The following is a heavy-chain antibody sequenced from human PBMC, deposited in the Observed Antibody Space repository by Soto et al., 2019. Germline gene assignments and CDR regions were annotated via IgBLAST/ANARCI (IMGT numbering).Heavy chain of an antibody. D-gene: IGHD2-8*01. CDR3: AKGFLSGGYCANGVCYHFDY. V-gene: IGHV3-30*18. Sequence: PGGSLRLSCAASGFTFSSYGMHWVRQAPGKGLEWVAVMSYDGNNKYYADSVKGRFTVSRDNSRNTQYLQMNSLRVEDTAVYYCAKGFLSGGYCANGVCYHFDYWGQGT. J-gene: IGHJ4*02. CDR1: GFTFSSYG. CDR2: MSYDGNNK.